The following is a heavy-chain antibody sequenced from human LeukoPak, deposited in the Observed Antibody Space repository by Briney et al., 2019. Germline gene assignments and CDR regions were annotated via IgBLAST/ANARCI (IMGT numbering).Heavy chain of an antibody. CDR1: GFTFSSYW. V-gene: IGHV3-7*01. Sequence: GGSLRLSCAASGFTFSSYWMSWVRQAPGKGLEWVANIKQDGSEKYYVDSVKGRFTISRDNAKNSLYLQMNSLRAEDTAVYYCARDYDYIWGSRADDAFDIWGQGTMVTVSS. J-gene: IGHJ3*02. CDR3: ARDYDYIWGSRADDAFDI. CDR2: IKQDGSEK. D-gene: IGHD3-16*01.